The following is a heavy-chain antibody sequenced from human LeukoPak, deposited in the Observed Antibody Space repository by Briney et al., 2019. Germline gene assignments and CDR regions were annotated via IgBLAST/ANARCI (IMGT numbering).Heavy chain of an antibody. CDR2: INHSGST. Sequence: SETLSLTCASYVGPFVVYSWGGIRQPPGKGLEWIGEINHSGSTNYNPSLKSRVTISVDTSKNQFSLKLSSVTAADTAVYYCARGYWGSGYWGQGTLVTVSS. V-gene: IGHV4-34*01. CDR3: ARGYWGSGY. D-gene: IGHD7-27*01. CDR1: VGPFVVYS. J-gene: IGHJ4*02.